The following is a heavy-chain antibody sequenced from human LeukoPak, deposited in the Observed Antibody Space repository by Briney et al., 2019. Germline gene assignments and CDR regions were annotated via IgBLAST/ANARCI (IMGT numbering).Heavy chain of an antibody. J-gene: IGHJ4*02. CDR3: AKSSRYGTGWYGKIDY. CDR1: GFTFSSHA. D-gene: IGHD6-19*01. CDR2: ISDRGDNK. V-gene: IGHV3-23*01. Sequence: GGSLRLSCAASGFTFSSHAMSWVRQAPGKGLEWVSAISDRGDNKQYTDSVKGRLTVSRDNSKNTLYLQMNSLRADDTAVYYCAKSSRYGTGWYGKIDYWGQGTLVTVS.